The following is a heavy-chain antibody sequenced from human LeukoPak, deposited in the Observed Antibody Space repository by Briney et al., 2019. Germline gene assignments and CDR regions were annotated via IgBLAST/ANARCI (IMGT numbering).Heavy chain of an antibody. CDR3: AKADSSGYPPTY. CDR2: ISWDSGNK. J-gene: IGHJ4*02. Sequence: GRSLRLSCAASGFTFDNYAMHWVRQAPGKGLEWVSGISWDSGNKGYADSVKGRFTISRDNAKNSLYLQMNSLRGEDTAFYYCAKADSSGYPPTYWGQGTLVTVSS. V-gene: IGHV3-9*01. D-gene: IGHD3-10*01. CDR1: GFTFDNYA.